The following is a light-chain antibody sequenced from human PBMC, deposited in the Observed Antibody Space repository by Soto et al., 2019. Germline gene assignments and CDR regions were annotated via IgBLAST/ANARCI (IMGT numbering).Light chain of an antibody. CDR1: SSDVGSYKL. Sequence: QSALTQPASVSGSPGQSITISCTGTSSDVGSYKLVSWYQQHPGKAPKLMISEVSKRPSGISDRFSGSKSGSTAFLTSSGVQAEDEADYYCCSYAGTSTHTVFGGGTALTVL. CDR2: EVS. CDR3: CSYAGTSTHTV. J-gene: IGLJ7*01. V-gene: IGLV2-23*02.